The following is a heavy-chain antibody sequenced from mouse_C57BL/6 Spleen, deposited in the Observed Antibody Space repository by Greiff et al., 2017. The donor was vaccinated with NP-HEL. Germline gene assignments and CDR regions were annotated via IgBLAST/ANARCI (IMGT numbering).Heavy chain of an antibody. J-gene: IGHJ4*01. D-gene: IGHD1-1*01. CDR3: AREVDYYGRDYAMDY. CDR2: IYPGDGDT. V-gene: IGHV1-82*01. CDR1: GYAFSSSW. Sequence: QVQLQQSGPELVKPGASVKISCKASGYAFSSSWMNWVKQRPGKGLEWIGRIYPGDGDTNYNGKFKGKATLTADKSSSTAYMQLSSLTSEDSAVYFCAREVDYYGRDYAMDYWGQGTSVTVSS.